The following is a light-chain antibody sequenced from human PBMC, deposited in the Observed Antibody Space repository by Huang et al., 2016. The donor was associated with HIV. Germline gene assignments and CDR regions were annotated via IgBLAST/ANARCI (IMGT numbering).Light chain of an antibody. CDR2: GAS. V-gene: IGKV3-15*01. J-gene: IGKJ2*01. CDR1: QSINSN. Sequence: EIVMTQSPATLSVSPGERATLSCRASQSINSNLAWYQQKPGQAPRLLIYGASTRATGIPARFSGIGSGTEFTLTISSLQSEDFAVYYCQQYNNWPPEYTFGQGPSWRSN. CDR3: QQYNNWPPEYT.